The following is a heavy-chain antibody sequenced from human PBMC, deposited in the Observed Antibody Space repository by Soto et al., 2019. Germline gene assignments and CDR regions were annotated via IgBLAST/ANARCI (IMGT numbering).Heavy chain of an antibody. D-gene: IGHD1-7*01. V-gene: IGHV3-30*18. J-gene: IGHJ6*02. Sequence: PGGSLRLSCAASGFTFSSYGMHWVRQAPGKGLEWVAVISYDGSNKYYADSVKGRFTISRDNSKNTLYLQMNSLRAEDTAVYYWAKGEVELRNYYYYGMDVWGQGTTVTVSS. CDR2: ISYDGSNK. CDR1: GFTFSSYG. CDR3: AKGEVELRNYYYYGMDV.